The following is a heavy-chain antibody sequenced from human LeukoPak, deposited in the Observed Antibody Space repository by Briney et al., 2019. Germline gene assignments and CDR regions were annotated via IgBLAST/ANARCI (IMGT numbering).Heavy chain of an antibody. Sequence: GGSLRLSCAASGFTFSSYSMNWVRQAPGKGLEWVSYISSSSSTIYYADSVRGRFAISRDNAKNSLYLQMNSLRAEDTAVYYCAKSSHHDYDILTGYYYYYYMDVWGKGTTVTVSS. J-gene: IGHJ6*03. CDR2: ISSSSSTI. V-gene: IGHV3-48*01. CDR3: AKSSHHDYDILTGYYYYYYMDV. CDR1: GFTFSSYS. D-gene: IGHD3-9*01.